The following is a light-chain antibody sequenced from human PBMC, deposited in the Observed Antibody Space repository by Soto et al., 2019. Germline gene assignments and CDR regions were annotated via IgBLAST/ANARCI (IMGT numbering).Light chain of an antibody. Sequence: IVLTQSPGTLSLSPGDRATLSCRASQSVSSSDLAWYQQKPGQAPRLLIYGASTRATGIPDRFSGSGSGTDFTLTISRLEPVDCGVYYCQQYGGSPLYTFGQGTKLEIK. V-gene: IGKV3-20*01. CDR1: QSVSSSD. J-gene: IGKJ2*01. CDR3: QQYGGSPLYT. CDR2: GAS.